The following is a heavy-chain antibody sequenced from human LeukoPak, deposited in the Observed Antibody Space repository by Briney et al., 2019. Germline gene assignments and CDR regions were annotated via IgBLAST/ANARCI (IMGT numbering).Heavy chain of an antibody. CDR3: AKEGLYSSGWYGYFDY. J-gene: IGHJ4*02. CDR2: ISGSGGST. D-gene: IGHD6-19*01. CDR1: GFTFSSYA. Sequence: GGSLRLSCAASGFTFSSYAMSWVRQAPGKGLKWVSAISGSGGSTYYADSVKGRFTISRDNSKNTLYLQMNSLRAEDTAVYYCAKEGLYSSGWYGYFDYWGQGTLVTVSS. V-gene: IGHV3-23*01.